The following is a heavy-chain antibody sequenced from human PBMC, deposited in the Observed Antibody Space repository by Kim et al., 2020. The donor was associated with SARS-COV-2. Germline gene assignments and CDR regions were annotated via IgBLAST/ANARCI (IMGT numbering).Heavy chain of an antibody. Sequence: GGSLRLSCAASGFTFTSYSMNWVRQAPGKGLEWVSSISSSSSYIYYADSVKGRFTISRDNAKNSLYLQINSLRAEDTAVYYCARGSRDYYDRSGYYRTDYDYGMDVWGQGTTGTVSS. J-gene: IGHJ6*02. CDR2: ISSSSSYI. CDR1: GFTFTSYS. D-gene: IGHD3-22*01. V-gene: IGHV3-21*01. CDR3: ARGSRDYYDRSGYYRTDYDYGMDV.